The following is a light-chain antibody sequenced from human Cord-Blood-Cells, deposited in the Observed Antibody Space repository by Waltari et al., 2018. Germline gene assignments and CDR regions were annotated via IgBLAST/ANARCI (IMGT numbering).Light chain of an antibody. CDR2: KAS. V-gene: IGKV1-5*03. CDR3: QQYNSYSPLT. CDR1: QSISSW. J-gene: IGKJ4*01. Sequence: DIQMTQSPSTLSASVGDSFTITCRASQSISSWLAWYQQKPGKAPKLLIYKASSLESGVPSRFSGSGSGTEFTLTISSLQPDYFATYYCQQYNSYSPLTFGGGTKVEIK.